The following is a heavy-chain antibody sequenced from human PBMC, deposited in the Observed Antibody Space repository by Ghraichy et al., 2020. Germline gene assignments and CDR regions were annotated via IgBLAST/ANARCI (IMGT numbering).Heavy chain of an antibody. CDR1: NGSISSYY. D-gene: IGHD2-15*01. V-gene: IGHV4-59*08. CDR2: VFFSGST. Sequence: SETLSLTCTVYNGSISSYYWSWIRQPPGKGLEWLGYVFFSGSTDYNPSLNGRVTISVDTPKNLFSLKLSSVTAADTAIYYCAGQSKAQCSGSACPIDYWGRGSVVTVCS. J-gene: IGHJ4*02. CDR3: AGQSKAQCSGSACPIDY.